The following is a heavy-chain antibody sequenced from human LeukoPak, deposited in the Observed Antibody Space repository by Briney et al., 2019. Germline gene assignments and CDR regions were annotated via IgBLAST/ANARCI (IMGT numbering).Heavy chain of an antibody. CDR3: ARAPSEIGGYYPEYFRH. J-gene: IGHJ1*01. CDR1: GFTFSSYW. V-gene: IGHV3-74*01. D-gene: IGHD3-22*01. CDR2: IKSDGKT. Sequence: GGSLRLSCAAFGFTFSSYWMHWVRQAPGKGLVWVSRIKSDGKTNYADSVKGRFTISRDNAKNTVSLQMNSLRAEDTGVYYCARAPSEIGGYYPEYFRHWGQGTLVTVSS.